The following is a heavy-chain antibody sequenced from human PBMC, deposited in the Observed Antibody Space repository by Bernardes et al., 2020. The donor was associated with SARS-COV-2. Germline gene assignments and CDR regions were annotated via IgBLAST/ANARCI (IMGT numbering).Heavy chain of an antibody. V-gene: IGHV3-33*01. D-gene: IGHD2-8*01. Sequence: GGSLRLSCAASGFTFSSYGMHWVRQAPGKGLEWVAVIWYDGSNKYYADSVKGRFTISRDNSKNTLYLQMSSLRAEDTAVYYCARGEDCTNGVCYTGGVYYYYGMDVWGQGTTVTVSS. CDR3: ARGEDCTNGVCYTGGVYYYYGMDV. J-gene: IGHJ6*02. CDR2: IWYDGSNK. CDR1: GFTFSSYG.